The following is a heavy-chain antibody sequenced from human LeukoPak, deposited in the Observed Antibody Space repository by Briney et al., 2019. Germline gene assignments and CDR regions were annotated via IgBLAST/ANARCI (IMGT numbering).Heavy chain of an antibody. CDR3: ARTTYYYGSGSYSFDP. Sequence: PGGSLRLSCAASGLTVSSNYMSWVRQAPGKGLEWVSVIYSGGSTYYADSVKGRFTISRDNSKNTLYLQMNSLRAEDTAVYYCARTTYYYGSGSYSFDPWGQGTLVTVSS. J-gene: IGHJ5*02. CDR2: IYSGGST. CDR1: GLTVSSNY. D-gene: IGHD3-10*01. V-gene: IGHV3-53*01.